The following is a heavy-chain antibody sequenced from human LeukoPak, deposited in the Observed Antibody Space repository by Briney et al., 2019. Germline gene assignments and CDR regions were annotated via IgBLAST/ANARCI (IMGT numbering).Heavy chain of an antibody. CDR1: GFTFSSYG. Sequence: PGGTLRPSCAASGFTFSSYGMHWVRQAPGKGLEWVAVISYDGSNKYYADSVKGRFTISRDNSRNTLYLQMNSLKPEDTAVYYCASSNEFYYDTSTYVDYWGQGTLVTVSS. D-gene: IGHD3-22*01. J-gene: IGHJ4*02. CDR2: ISYDGSNK. V-gene: IGHV3-30*03. CDR3: ASSNEFYYDTSTYVDY.